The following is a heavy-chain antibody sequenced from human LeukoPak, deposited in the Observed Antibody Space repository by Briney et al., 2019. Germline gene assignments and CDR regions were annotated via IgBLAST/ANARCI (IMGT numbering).Heavy chain of an antibody. J-gene: IGHJ4*02. D-gene: IGHD2-2*01. CDR3: ASDFCSSRRSHSLFEY. V-gene: IGHV1-24*01. CDR1: VYSLRDLS. Sequence: ASVKVSCKISVYSLRDLSLHWVRQAPGEGLEWMGGFHPETGEPVYAQKFQGRLMLTEDTSTNTVYMELSSLRSDDTAVYFCASDFCSSRRSHSLFEYWGQGALVSVTS. CDR2: FHPETGEP.